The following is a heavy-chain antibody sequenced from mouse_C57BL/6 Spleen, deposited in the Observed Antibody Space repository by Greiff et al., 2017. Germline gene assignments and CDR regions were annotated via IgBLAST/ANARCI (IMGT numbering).Heavy chain of an antibody. CDR3: ARWGNWDWYFDV. Sequence: QVQLQQPGAELVRPGSSGKLSCKPSAYTFPSYWRDGVKQRPGQGLDWIGNIYPSDSETHYNQKFKDKATLTVDKSSSTAYRQLSSLTSEDSAVYYCARWGNWDWYFDVWGTGTTVTVSS. J-gene: IGHJ1*03. CDR2: IYPSDSET. D-gene: IGHD4-1*01. CDR1: AYTFPSYW. V-gene: IGHV1-61*01.